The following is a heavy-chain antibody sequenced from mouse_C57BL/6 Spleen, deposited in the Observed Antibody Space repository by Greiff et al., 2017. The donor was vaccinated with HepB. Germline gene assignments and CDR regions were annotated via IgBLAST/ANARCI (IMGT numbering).Heavy chain of an antibody. Sequence: GQVVESGGGLVQPGGSMKLSCAASGFTFSDAWMDWVRQSPEKGLEWVAEIRNKANNHATYYAESVKGRFTISRDDSKSSVYLQMNSFRAEDTGIYYCTADYYGSSPYYAMDYWGQGTSVTVSS. V-gene: IGHV6-6*01. CDR3: TADYYGSSPYYAMDY. J-gene: IGHJ4*01. CDR1: GFTFSDAW. D-gene: IGHD1-1*01. CDR2: IRNKANNHAT.